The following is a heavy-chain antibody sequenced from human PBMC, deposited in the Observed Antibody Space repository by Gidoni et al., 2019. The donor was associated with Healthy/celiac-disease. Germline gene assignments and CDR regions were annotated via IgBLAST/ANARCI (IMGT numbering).Heavy chain of an antibody. Sequence: QLQLQESGPGLVKPSETLSLTCTVSGGSISSSRYYWGWIRQPPGKGLEWIGSIYYIGRTYYNPSLKSRVTIAVDTSKNQFSLKLSSVTAADTAVYYCARQTQQLVKDYWGQGTLVTVSS. V-gene: IGHV4-39*01. J-gene: IGHJ4*02. D-gene: IGHD6-13*01. CDR3: ARQTQQLVKDY. CDR2: IYYIGRT. CDR1: GGSISSSRYY.